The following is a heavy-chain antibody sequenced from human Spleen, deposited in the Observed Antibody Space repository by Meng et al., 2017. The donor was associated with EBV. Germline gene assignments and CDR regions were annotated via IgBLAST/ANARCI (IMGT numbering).Heavy chain of an antibody. J-gene: IGHJ4*02. Sequence: QGQRMQSGAEVTKPGSSVKVSCKASGGTFSSYAITWVRQAPGQGLEWMGGINTNTGIPTYAQDFTGRFVFSVDTSVTTAHLQINNLKPDDTAVYYCAAGNYFWGQGTLVTVSS. CDR1: GGTFSSYA. CDR2: INTNTGIP. V-gene: IGHV7-4-1*02. D-gene: IGHD1-1*01. CDR3: AAGNYF.